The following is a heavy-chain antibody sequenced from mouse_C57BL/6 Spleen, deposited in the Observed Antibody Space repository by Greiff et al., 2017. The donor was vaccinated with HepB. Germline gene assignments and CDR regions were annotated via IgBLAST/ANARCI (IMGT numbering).Heavy chain of an antibody. V-gene: IGHV1-18*01. CDR1: GYTFTDYN. J-gene: IGHJ4*01. CDR3: ARRGKNYYAMDY. Sequence: EVQLQQSGPELVKPGASVKIPCKASGYTFTDYNMDWVKQSHGKSLEWIGDINPNNGGTIYNQKFKGKATLTVDKSSSTAYMELRSLPSEDTAVYYCARRGKNYYAMDYWGQGTSVTVSS. CDR2: INPNNGGT.